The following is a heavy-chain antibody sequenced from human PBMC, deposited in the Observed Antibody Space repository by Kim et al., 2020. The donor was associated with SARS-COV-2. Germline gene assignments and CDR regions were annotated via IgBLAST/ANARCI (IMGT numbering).Heavy chain of an antibody. J-gene: IGHJ3*02. CDR2: IYYSGST. D-gene: IGHD6-6*01. Sequence: SETLSLTCTVSGGSISSSSYYWGWIRQPPGKGLEWIGSIYYSGSTYYNPSLKSRVTISVDTSKNQFSLKLSSVTAADTAVYYCATRFSSSADAFDIWGQGTMVTVSS. CDR3: ATRFSSSADAFDI. CDR1: GGSISSSSYY. V-gene: IGHV4-39*01.